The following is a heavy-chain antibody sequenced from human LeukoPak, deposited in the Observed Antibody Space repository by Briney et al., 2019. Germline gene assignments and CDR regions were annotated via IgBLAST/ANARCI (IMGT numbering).Heavy chain of an antibody. Sequence: SVEVSCKASGYTFTSYGISWVRQAPGQGLEWMGRIIPILGIANYAQKFQGRVTITADKSTSTAYMELSSLRSEDTAVYYCARGPTDAFDIWGQGIMVTVSS. J-gene: IGHJ3*02. CDR1: GYTFTSYG. D-gene: IGHD4-17*01. V-gene: IGHV1-69*04. CDR2: IIPILGIA. CDR3: ARGPTDAFDI.